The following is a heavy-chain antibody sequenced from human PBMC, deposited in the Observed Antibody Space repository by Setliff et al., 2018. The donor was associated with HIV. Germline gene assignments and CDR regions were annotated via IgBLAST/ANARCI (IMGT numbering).Heavy chain of an antibody. Sequence: SETLSLTCAVSGGPLNSRNWWSWARQPPGKGLEWIGEVFHSGSANSNASLRSRVMISVDTSKNQFSLKLSAVTAADTAVYYCARDHVFGSRTGFDPWGPGILVTVSS. CDR3: ARDHVFGSRTGFDP. D-gene: IGHD3-10*01. J-gene: IGHJ5*02. CDR1: GGPLNSRNW. V-gene: IGHV4-4*02. CDR2: VFHSGSA.